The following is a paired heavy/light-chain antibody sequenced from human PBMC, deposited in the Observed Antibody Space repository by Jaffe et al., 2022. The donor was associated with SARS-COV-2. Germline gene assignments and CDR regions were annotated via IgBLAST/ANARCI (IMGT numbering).Heavy chain of an antibody. CDR3: AKGRGELPGHALDI. CDR2: VRGTGAST. V-gene: IGHV3-23*01. J-gene: IGHJ3*02. D-gene: IGHD1-7*01. Sequence: EVQLLESGGGLVQPGGSLRLSCAASGFTFSTYAMNWVRQIPGKGLEWVSAVRGTGASTYYADSVNGRFTISRDNSKNTLYLEMNYLRAEDTALYYCAKGRGELPGHALDIWGQGTMVTVSS. CDR1: GFTFSTYA.
Light chain of an antibody. CDR3: GTWDSSLSTGPVV. CDR2: DNN. Sequence: QSVLTQPPSVSAAPGQKVTISCSGSSSNIGNNYVSWYQQLPGTAPKLLIYDNNKRPSGIPDRFSGSKSGTSATLGITGLQTGDEADYYCGTWDSSLSTGPVVFGGGTKLTV. J-gene: IGLJ2*01. V-gene: IGLV1-51*01. CDR1: SSNIGNNY.